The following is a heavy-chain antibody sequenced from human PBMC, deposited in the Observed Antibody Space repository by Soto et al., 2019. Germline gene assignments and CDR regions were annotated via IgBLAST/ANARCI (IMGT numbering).Heavy chain of an antibody. D-gene: IGHD2-2*02. J-gene: IGHJ3*02. CDR3: ARHAGGDIVVVPAAIEDAFDI. CDR1: GGSISSSSYY. Sequence: SETLSLTCTVSGGSISSSSYYWGWIRQPPGKGLEWIGSIYYSGSTYYNPSLKSRVTISVDTSKNQFSLKLSSVTAADTAVYYCARHAGGDIVVVPAAIEDAFDIWGQGKMVTVSS. CDR2: IYYSGST. V-gene: IGHV4-39*01.